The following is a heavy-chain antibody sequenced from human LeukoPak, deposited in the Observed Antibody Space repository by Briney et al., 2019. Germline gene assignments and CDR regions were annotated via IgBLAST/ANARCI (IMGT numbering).Heavy chain of an antibody. Sequence: GGSLRLSCTASGFTFSSYGMHWVRQAPGKGLEWVAIIQYDGNNKHYVDSVQGRFTISRDNAKNSLYLQMNSLRAEDTAVYYCAVCHQWLRLVYFQHWGQGTLVTVSS. D-gene: IGHD5-12*01. CDR2: IQYDGNNK. CDR1: GFTFSSYG. J-gene: IGHJ1*01. CDR3: AVCHQWLRLVYFQH. V-gene: IGHV3-30*02.